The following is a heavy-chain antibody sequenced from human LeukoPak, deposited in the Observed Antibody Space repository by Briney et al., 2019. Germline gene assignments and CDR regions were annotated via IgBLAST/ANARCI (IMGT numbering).Heavy chain of an antibody. J-gene: IGHJ4*02. CDR2: ISGSGDNT. CDR3: AKTPGDCTGGTCYSFDY. V-gene: IGHV3-23*01. Sequence: GGSLRLSCAASGFTFYTYAMTWVCQAPGKGLEWVFSISGSGDNTYYADSVKGRFTVSRDNSKNTLYLQMNSLRAEDTAVYYCAKTPGDCTGGTCYSFDYWGQGSLVTVSS. D-gene: IGHD2-15*01. CDR1: GFTFYTYA.